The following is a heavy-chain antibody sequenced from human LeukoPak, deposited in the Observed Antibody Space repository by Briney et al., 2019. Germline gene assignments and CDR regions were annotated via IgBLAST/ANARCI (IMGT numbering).Heavy chain of an antibody. D-gene: IGHD2-2*02. J-gene: IGHJ5*02. Sequence: SETLSLTCAVYGGSFIGYYWSWIRQPPGKGLEWIGEINYSGSTNYNPSLKSRVTISVDTSKNQCSLKLSSVTATDTAVYYCACYSNIAVVDELPAAIGGNWFDPWGQGTLVTVSS. CDR3: ACYSNIAVVDELPAAIGGNWFDP. V-gene: IGHV4-34*01. CDR1: GGSFIGYY. CDR2: INYSGST.